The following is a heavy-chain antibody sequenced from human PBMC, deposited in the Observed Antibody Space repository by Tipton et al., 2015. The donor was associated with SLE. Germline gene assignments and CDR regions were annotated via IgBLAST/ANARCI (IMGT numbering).Heavy chain of an antibody. CDR2: IYTSGST. Sequence: TLSLTCTVSGGSLSSDYWTWIRQPPGGGLEWIGYIYTSGSTNSNPSLKSRVTISVDTSKNQFSLKLNSVTAADTAVYYCARALSYCSGDRCNYYYYYMDVWGKGTTVTVSS. CDR3: ARALSYCSGDRCNYYYYYMDV. J-gene: IGHJ6*03. D-gene: IGHD2-15*01. CDR1: GGSLSSDY. V-gene: IGHV4-4*08.